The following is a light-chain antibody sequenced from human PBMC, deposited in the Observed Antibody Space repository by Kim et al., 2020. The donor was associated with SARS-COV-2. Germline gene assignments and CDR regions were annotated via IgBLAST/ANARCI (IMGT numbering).Light chain of an antibody. CDR1: SLRSYY. J-gene: IGLJ2*01. V-gene: IGLV3-19*01. CDR3: NSRDSKDNVV. CDR2: GKN. Sequence: SSELTQDPAVSVALGQTVRITCQGDSLRSYYATWYQQKPGQAPILVIYGKNNRPSGIPDRFSGSSPGNTASLTITGTQAGDEADYYCNSRDSKDNVVFGG.